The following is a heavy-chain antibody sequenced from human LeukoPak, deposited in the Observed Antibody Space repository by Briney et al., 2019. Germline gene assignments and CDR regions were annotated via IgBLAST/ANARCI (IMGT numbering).Heavy chain of an antibody. CDR1: GGSISSYY. J-gene: IGHJ5*02. V-gene: IGHV4-59*01. CDR3: ARDFYSGGWFDP. D-gene: IGHD2/OR15-2a*01. Sequence: SETLSLTCTVSGGSISSYYWSWIRQPPGKGLEWIGYIYYSGSTNYNPSLKSRVTISVDMSKNQFSLKLSSVTAADTAVYYCARDFYSGGWFDPWGRGTLVTVSS. CDR2: IYYSGST.